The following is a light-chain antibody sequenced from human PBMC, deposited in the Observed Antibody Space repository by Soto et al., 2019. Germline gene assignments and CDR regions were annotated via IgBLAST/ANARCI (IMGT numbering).Light chain of an antibody. J-gene: IGKJ1*01. CDR3: QQRSNWPPWT. Sequence: EIVLTQSPATLSLSPGERATLSCRASQRVSSYLACYQQKPGQAPRLLIYDASNRATGIPARFSGSGSGTDFTLTISSLEPEDFAVHYCQQRSNWPPWTFGQGTKVEIK. CDR2: DAS. V-gene: IGKV3-11*01. CDR1: QRVSSY.